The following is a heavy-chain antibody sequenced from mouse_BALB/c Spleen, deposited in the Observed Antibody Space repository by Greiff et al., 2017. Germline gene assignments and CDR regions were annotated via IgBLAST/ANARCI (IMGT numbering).Heavy chain of an antibody. CDR3: AGYGNYFAY. J-gene: IGHJ2*01. CDR2: INPSTGYT. V-gene: IGHV1-7*01. D-gene: IGHD2-1*01. Sequence: QVQLQQSGAELVKPGASVKMSCKASGYTFTSYWMHWVKQRPGQGLEWIGYINPSTGYTEYNQKFKDKATLTADKSSSTAYMQLSSLTSEDSAVYYCAGYGNYFAYWGQGTTLTVSA. CDR1: GYTFTSYW.